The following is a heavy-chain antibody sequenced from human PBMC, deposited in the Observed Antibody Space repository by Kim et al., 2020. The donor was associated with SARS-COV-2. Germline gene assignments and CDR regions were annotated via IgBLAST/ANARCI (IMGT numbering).Heavy chain of an antibody. CDR2: IKQDGSEK. CDR1: GFTFSSYW. V-gene: IGHV3-7*01. CDR3: ARGVTYYDFWSGYGYYFDY. J-gene: IGHJ4*02. Sequence: GGSLRLSCAASGFTFSSYWMSLVRQAPGKGLEWVANIKQDGSEKYYVDSVKGRFTISRDNAKNSLYLQMNSLRAEDTAVYYCARGVTYYDFWSGYGYYFDYWGQGTLVTVSS. D-gene: IGHD3-3*01.